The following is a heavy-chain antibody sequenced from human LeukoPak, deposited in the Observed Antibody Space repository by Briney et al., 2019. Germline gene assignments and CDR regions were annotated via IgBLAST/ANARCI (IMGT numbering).Heavy chain of an antibody. V-gene: IGHV3-30*02. CDR2: IRYDGSNQ. J-gene: IGHJ4*02. CDR1: GFTFNSYG. D-gene: IGHD4-11*01. Sequence: GGSLRLSCAASGFTFNSYGVHWVRQAPGKGLEWVAFIRYDGSNQYYADSVKGRFTISRDNSRNRLYLQMNSLRAEDTAVYYCAKAGEDYSDSGGHDYWGQGTLVTVSS. CDR3: AKAGEDYSDSGGHDY.